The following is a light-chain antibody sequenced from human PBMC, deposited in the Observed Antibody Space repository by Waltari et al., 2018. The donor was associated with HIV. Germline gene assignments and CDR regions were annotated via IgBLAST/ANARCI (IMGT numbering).Light chain of an antibody. V-gene: IGLV2-14*03. Sequence: QSALTQPASVSGSPGQSITIACTGSSSDLGAYNYVSWYQLPPGKVPKLMIFDVSYRPSGVSRRFSGSKSGNTASLTISGLQPEDEADYYCSSYAHNISWVFGGGTKLTVL. CDR2: DVS. CDR3: SSYAHNISWV. CDR1: SSDLGAYNY. J-gene: IGLJ3*02.